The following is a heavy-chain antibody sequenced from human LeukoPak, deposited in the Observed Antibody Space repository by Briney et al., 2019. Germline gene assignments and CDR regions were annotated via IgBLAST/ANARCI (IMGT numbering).Heavy chain of an antibody. CDR1: GYSFTDYW. J-gene: IGHJ3*02. CDR2: TYPGDSDT. Sequence: GESLKISCKGSGYSFTDYWIGWVRQMPGKGLEWMGITYPGDSDTTYSPSFQGQVTISADKSISTAYLQWSSLKASDTAMYYCARRGLDSSGYSDAFDIWGQGTMVTVSS. D-gene: IGHD3-22*01. V-gene: IGHV5-51*01. CDR3: ARRGLDSSGYSDAFDI.